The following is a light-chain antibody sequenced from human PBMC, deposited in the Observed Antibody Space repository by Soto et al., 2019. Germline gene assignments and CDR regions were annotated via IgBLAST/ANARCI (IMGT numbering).Light chain of an antibody. J-gene: IGKJ1*01. CDR3: QQYGSSPPWT. V-gene: IGKV3-20*01. Sequence: EIVLTQSPGTLSLSPGERATLSCRASQSVSRSYLAWYQQKPGQAPRLLIYGASSRATGIPDRFSGSGSGTAFTLTISRLEPEDFAVYYCQQYGSSPPWTFGQGTNVEIK. CDR1: QSVSRSY. CDR2: GAS.